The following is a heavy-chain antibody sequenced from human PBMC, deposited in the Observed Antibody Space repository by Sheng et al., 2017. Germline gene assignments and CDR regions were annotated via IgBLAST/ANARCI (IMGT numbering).Heavy chain of an antibody. CDR2: IYHSGST. CDR3: ARVYYDSSGYYYVFGDEPGGVXRT. D-gene: IGHD3-22*01. V-gene: IGHV4-38-2*02. CDR1: GYSISSGYY. Sequence: QVQLQESGPGLVKPSETLSLTCTVSGYSISSGYYWGWIRQPPGKGLEWIGSIYHSGSTYYNPSLKSRVTISVDTSKNQFSLKLSSVTAADTAVYYCARVYYDSSGYYYVFGDEPGGVXRTGGQGTRGHRLL. J-gene: IGHJ4*02.